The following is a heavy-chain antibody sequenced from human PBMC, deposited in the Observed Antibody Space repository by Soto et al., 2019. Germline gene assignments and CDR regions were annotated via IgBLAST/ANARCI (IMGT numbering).Heavy chain of an antibody. CDR1: GFTFSSYG. CDR2: ISYDGSNK. J-gene: IGHJ4*02. D-gene: IGHD6-19*01. CDR3: AKARFKIAVAGNFDY. V-gene: IGHV3-30*18. Sequence: PGGSLRLSYAASGFTFSSYGMHWVRQAPGKGLEWVAVISYDGSNKYYADSVKGRFTISRDNSKNTLYLQMNSLRAEDTAVYYCAKARFKIAVAGNFDYWGQGTLVTVSS.